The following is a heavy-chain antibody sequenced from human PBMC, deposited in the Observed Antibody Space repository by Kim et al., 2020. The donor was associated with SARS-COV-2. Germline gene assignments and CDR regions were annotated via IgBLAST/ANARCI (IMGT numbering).Heavy chain of an antibody. D-gene: IGHD6-13*01. CDR3: ARGGSWYPGRFDY. Sequence: YNPYLASRVTIAVDTDKNQLSLKLSSVTAADTAVYYCARGGSWYPGRFDYWGQGTLVTVSS. J-gene: IGHJ4*02. V-gene: IGHV4-31*02.